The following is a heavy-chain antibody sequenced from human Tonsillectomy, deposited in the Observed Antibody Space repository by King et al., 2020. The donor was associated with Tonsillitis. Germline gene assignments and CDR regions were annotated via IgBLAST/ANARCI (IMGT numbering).Heavy chain of an antibody. D-gene: IGHD2-15*01. CDR3: ARVMEGYCSGGSCSSYYYYYYMDV. V-gene: IGHV3-21*01. J-gene: IGHJ6*03. CDR2: ISSSSSYI. CDR1: GFTFSSYS. Sequence: VQLVESGGGLVKPGGSLRLSCAASGFTFSSYSMNWVRQAPGKGLEWVSSISSSSSYIYYADSVKGRFTISRDNAKNSLYLQMNSLRAEDTAVYYCARVMEGYCSGGSCSSYYYYYYMDVWGKGTTVTVSS.